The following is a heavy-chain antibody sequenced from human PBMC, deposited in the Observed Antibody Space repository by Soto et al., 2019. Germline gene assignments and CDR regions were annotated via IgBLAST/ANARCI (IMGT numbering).Heavy chain of an antibody. CDR1: GGTFSSYA. CDR2: IIPIFGTA. J-gene: IGHJ6*02. V-gene: IGHV1-69*13. D-gene: IGHD2-2*01. CDR3: ARMLYCSSTSCPKYYYYGMDV. Sequence: ASVKVSCKASGGTFSSYAISWVRQAPGQGLEWMGGIIPIFGTANYAQKFQGRVTITADESTSTAYMELSSLRSEDTAVHYCARMLYCSSTSCPKYYYYGMDVWGQGTTVTVSS.